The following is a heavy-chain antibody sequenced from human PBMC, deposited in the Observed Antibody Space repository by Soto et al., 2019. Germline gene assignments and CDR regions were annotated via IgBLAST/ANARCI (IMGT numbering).Heavy chain of an antibody. Sequence: ASVKVSCKASGYTFTSYAMHWVRQAPGQRLEWVGWINAGNGNTKYSQKFQGRVTITRDTSASTAYMELNSLRAEDTALYYCAKDRGSGSYAANYYYYGMDVWGQGTTVTVSS. CDR3: AKDRGSGSYAANYYYYGMDV. V-gene: IGHV1-3*01. J-gene: IGHJ6*02. D-gene: IGHD3-10*01. CDR2: INAGNGNT. CDR1: GYTFTSYA.